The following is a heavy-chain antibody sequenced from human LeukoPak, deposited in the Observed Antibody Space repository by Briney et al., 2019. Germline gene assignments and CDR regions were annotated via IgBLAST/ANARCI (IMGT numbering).Heavy chain of an antibody. Sequence: SETFSFTCLVSGGSVSSGFFHWSWFRQAPGKGLEWIGHDGHTNYNPSLRSRVTISVDTSKNQFSLKLSSVTAADTAVYYCARKVYGDAFDIWGQGTMVTVSS. CDR2: DGHT. CDR1: GGSVSSGFFH. D-gene: IGHD6-6*01. CDR3: ARKVYGDAFDI. J-gene: IGHJ3*02. V-gene: IGHV4-61*01.